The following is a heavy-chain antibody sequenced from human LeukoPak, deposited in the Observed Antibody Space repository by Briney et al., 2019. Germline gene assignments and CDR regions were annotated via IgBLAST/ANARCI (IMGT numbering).Heavy chain of an antibody. CDR2: ISGSGGST. D-gene: IGHD5-12*01. Sequence: GGSLRLSCAASEFDFSSHAMTWVRQAPGKGLEWVSAISGSGGSTYYADSVKGRFTISRDNSKNTLYLQMNSLRAEDTAVYYCARDLDYSGCVYDYWGRGTLVTVSS. CDR1: EFDFSSHA. CDR3: ARDLDYSGCVYDY. V-gene: IGHV3-23*01. J-gene: IGHJ4*02.